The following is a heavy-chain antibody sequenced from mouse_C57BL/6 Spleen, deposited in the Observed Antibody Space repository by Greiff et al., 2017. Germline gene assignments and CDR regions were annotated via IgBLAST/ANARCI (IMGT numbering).Heavy chain of an antibody. CDR2: INPNNGGT. V-gene: IGHV1-18*01. Sequence: VQLQQSGPELVKPGASVKIPCKASGYTFTDYNMDWVKQSHGKSLEWIGDINPNNGGTIYNQKFKGKATLTVDKSSSTAYMELRSLTSEDTAVYYCARRRDVDYAMDYWGQGTSVTVSS. D-gene: IGHD3-3*01. CDR3: ARRRDVDYAMDY. CDR1: GYTFTDYN. J-gene: IGHJ4*01.